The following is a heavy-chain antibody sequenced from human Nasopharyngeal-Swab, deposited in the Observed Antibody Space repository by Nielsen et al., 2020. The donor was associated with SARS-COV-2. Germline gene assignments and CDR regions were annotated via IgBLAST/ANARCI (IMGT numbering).Heavy chain of an antibody. D-gene: IGHD5/OR15-5a*01. CDR1: GFTFSNAW. Sequence: GESLKISCAASGFTFSNAWMSWVRQAPGKGLEWVGRIKSKTDGGTTDYAAPVKGRFTISRDDSKNTLYLQMNSLKTEDTAVYYCTTQRLGSTFYYFDYWGQETLVTVSS. CDR2: IKSKTDGGTT. V-gene: IGHV3-15*01. J-gene: IGHJ4*02. CDR3: TTQRLGSTFYYFDY.